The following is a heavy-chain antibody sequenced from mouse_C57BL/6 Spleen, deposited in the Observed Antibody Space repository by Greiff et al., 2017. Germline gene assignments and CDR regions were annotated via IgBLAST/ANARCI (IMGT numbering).Heavy chain of an antibody. J-gene: IGHJ3*01. CDR3: ARNYDYDEDAY. CDR2: IYPRRGNT. V-gene: IGHV1-81*01. Sequence: VQLQQSGAELARPGASVKLSCKASGYTFTSYGISWVKQRTGQGLEWIGEIYPRRGNTYYNEKFKGKATLTADKSSSTAYMELRSLTSEDSAVYFCARNYDYDEDAYWGQGTLVTVSA. CDR1: GYTFTSYG. D-gene: IGHD2-4*01.